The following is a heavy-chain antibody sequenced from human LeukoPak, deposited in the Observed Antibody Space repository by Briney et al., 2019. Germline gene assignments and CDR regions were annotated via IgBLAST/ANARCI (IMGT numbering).Heavy chain of an antibody. D-gene: IGHD3-3*02. CDR1: GDSISSGDYS. J-gene: IGHJ5*02. V-gene: IGHV4-31*03. Sequence: SQTLSLTCTVSGDSISSGDYSWNWIRQHPEKGLERMGYIHYSGNTYYNPSLKSRVTISLATSKNLFSLKLSSVIAADTAVYYCARSEVAIFGVAPNWFDPWGQGTLVTVSS. CDR2: IHYSGNT. CDR3: ARSEVAIFGVAPNWFDP.